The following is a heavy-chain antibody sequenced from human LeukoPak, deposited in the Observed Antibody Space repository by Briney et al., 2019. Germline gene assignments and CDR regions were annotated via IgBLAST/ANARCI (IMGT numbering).Heavy chain of an antibody. CDR2: LRAGGPYGTEK. CDR1: GFNFNTFI. V-gene: IGHV3-30*02. J-gene: IGHJ6*02. CDR3: ASQYGSGWSGMDV. Sequence: GGSLRLSCAASGFNFNTFIMHWVRQAPGKGLEWVTFLRAGGPYGTEKFYADSVKGRFTISRDNSKNTLYLQMNSLRAEDTAVYYCASQYGSGWSGMDVWAKGPRSPSP. D-gene: IGHD6-19*01.